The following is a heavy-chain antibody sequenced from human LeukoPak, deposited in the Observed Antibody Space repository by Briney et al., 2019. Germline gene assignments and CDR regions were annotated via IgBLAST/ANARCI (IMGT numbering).Heavy chain of an antibody. Sequence: GGSLRLSCAASGFTFSSYSMNWVRQAPGKGLEWVSSISRSSSYIYYAYSVKGRFTISRDNAKNSLYLQKNSLRAEDTAVYYCARDPPFPYIDIVVVPAGTGMDVWGQGTTVTVSS. CDR3: ARDPPFPYIDIVVVPAGTGMDV. CDR1: GFTFSSYS. J-gene: IGHJ6*02. D-gene: IGHD2-2*01. V-gene: IGHV3-21*01. CDR2: ISRSSSYI.